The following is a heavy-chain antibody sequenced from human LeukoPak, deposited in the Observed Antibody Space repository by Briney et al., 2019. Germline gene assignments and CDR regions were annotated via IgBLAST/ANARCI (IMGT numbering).Heavy chain of an antibody. CDR1: GVSISSYY. Sequence: PSETLSLTCTVSGVSISSYYWSWIRQPAGKGLEWIGRIYTSGSTNYNPSLKSRVTMSVDTSKNHFSLKRSAVTAADTGVYYWARGSMWGSYPIWFDPWGKGTLVTVSS. CDR3: ARGSMWGSYPIWFDP. D-gene: IGHD3-16*02. V-gene: IGHV4-4*07. J-gene: IGHJ5*02. CDR2: IYTSGST.